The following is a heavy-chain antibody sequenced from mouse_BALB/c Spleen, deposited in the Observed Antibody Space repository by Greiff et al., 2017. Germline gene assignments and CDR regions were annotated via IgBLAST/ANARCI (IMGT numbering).Heavy chain of an antibody. J-gene: IGHJ3*01. CDR3: ARDSSTMIFAY. CDR2: ISSGGST. D-gene: IGHD2-4*01. V-gene: IGHV5-6-5*01. Sequence: EVQLVESGGGLVKPGGSLKLSCAASGFTFSSYAMSWVRQTPEKRLEWVASISSGGSTYYPDSVKGRFTISRDNARNILYLQMSSLRSEDTAMYYCARDSSTMIFAYWGQGTLVTVSA. CDR1: GFTFSSYA.